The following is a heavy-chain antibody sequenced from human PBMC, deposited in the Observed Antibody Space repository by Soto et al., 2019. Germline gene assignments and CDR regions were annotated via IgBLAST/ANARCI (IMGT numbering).Heavy chain of an antibody. CDR1: GGSISSSNW. CDR3: ARGTVRGYYGMDV. D-gene: IGHD3-10*01. V-gene: IGHV4-4*02. Sequence: QVQLQESGPGLVKPSGTLSLTCAVSGGSISSSNWWSWVRQPPGKGLEWIGEIYHSGSTNYNPSLMRRRTMSGDKCKNQFSLQLSSVTAADTAVYYCARGTVRGYYGMDVWGQGTTVTVSS. CDR2: IYHSGST. J-gene: IGHJ6*02.